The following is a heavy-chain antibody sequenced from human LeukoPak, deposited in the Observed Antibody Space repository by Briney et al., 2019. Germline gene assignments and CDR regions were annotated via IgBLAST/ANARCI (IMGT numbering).Heavy chain of an antibody. CDR2: ITPFNGNT. D-gene: IGHD6-19*01. V-gene: IGHV1-45*02. J-gene: IGHJ4*02. CDR3: ARFAVHRRLTVAGQFGLDY. CDR1: GYTFTYRY. Sequence: ASVKVSCKASGYTFTYRYLHWVRQAPGQALEWMGWITPFNGNTNYAQKFQDRVTITRDRSMSTAYMELSSLRSEDTAVYYCARFAVHRRLTVAGQFGLDYWGQGTLVTVSS.